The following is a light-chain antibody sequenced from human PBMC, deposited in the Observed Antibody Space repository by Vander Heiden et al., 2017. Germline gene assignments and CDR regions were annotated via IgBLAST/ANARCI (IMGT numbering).Light chain of an antibody. CDR2: DVN. Sequence: QSALTQPRQVSGSPGQSVTISCTGTSSDVGGYNYVSWYQQHPGKAPKLMINDVNKRPSGVPDRFSGFKSGNTASLTIFGLQAEDEADYYCCSYAGTYSWVFGGGTKLTVL. J-gene: IGLJ3*02. CDR1: SSDVGGYNY. V-gene: IGLV2-11*01. CDR3: CSYAGTYSWV.